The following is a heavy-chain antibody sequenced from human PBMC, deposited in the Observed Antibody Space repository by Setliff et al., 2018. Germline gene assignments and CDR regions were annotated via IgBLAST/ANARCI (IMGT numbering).Heavy chain of an antibody. CDR3: ARDRSTLYAYDSSGYYPREDYFDY. D-gene: IGHD3-22*01. V-gene: IGHV1-2*05. Sequence: GASVKVSCKASGYTFTDYHIHWVRQAPGQGLEWMGRINPNNGGTNYAEKFQGRVTMTRDTSINTAYMELSRLTSDDTVVYYCARDRSTLYAYDSSGYYPREDYFDYWGQGTLVTVSS. J-gene: IGHJ4*02. CDR2: INPNNGGT. CDR1: GYTFTDYH.